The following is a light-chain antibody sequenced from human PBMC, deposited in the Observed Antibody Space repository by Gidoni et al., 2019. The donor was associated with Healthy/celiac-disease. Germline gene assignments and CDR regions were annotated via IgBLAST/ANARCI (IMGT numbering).Light chain of an antibody. CDR1: QSISSW. J-gene: IGKJ2*01. CDR3: QQYNSYSYT. CDR2: DAS. V-gene: IGKV1-5*01. Sequence: DIQMTQSPPTRSASVGDRVTITCRTSQSISSWLAWYQQKPGKAPKLLIYDASSLESGVPSRFSGSGSGTEFTLTISSLQPDDFATYYCQQYNSYSYTFXQXTKLEIK.